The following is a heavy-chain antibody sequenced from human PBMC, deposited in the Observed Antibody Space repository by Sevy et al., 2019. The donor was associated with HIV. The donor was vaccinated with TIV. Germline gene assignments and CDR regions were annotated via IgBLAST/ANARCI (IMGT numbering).Heavy chain of an antibody. CDR1: GFTFSSYG. CDR2: IRYDGSNK. CDR3: ARDPSRGFEDAFDI. V-gene: IGHV3-33*01. D-gene: IGHD2-15*01. Sequence: GGSLRLSCAASGFTFSSYGMHWVRQAPGKGLEWVAVIRYDGSNKYYADSVKGRFTISRDNSKNTLYLQMNSLRAEDTAVYYCARDPSRGFEDAFDIWGQGTMVTVSS. J-gene: IGHJ3*02.